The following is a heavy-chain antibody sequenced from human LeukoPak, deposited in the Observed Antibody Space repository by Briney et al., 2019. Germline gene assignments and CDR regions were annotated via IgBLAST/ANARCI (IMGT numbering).Heavy chain of an antibody. Sequence: SGTLSLTCTVSGGSISSYYWSWIRQPAGKGLEWIGRIYTSGSTNYNPSLKSRVTMSVDTSKNQFSLKLSSVTAADTAVYYCARGGQWLPDWYFDLWGRGTLVTVSS. CDR1: GGSISSYY. CDR2: IYTSGST. CDR3: ARGGQWLPDWYFDL. D-gene: IGHD6-19*01. V-gene: IGHV4-4*07. J-gene: IGHJ2*01.